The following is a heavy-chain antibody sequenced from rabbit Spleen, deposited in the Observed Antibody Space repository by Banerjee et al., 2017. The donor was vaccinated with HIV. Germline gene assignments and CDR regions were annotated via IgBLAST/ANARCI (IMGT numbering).Heavy chain of an antibody. CDR2: IDPFFGTT. CDR3: ARDPAYSSGSGSAIPYL. J-gene: IGHJ3*01. V-gene: IGHV1S47*01. D-gene: IGHD1-1*01. CDR1: GFDFSNYG. Sequence: QEQLEESGGDLVKPEGSLKLSCKASGFDFSNYGVSWVRQAPGKGLEWIGYIDPFFGTTYYANWVNGRFTISNDNAQNTVFLQMTSLTVADTATYFCARDPAYSSGSGSAIPYLWGQGTLVTVS.